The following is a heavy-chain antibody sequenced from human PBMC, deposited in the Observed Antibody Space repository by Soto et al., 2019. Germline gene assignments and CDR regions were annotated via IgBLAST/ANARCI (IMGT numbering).Heavy chain of an antibody. CDR3: ARSQGSSTSLEIYYYYYYGMDV. CDR1: GGTFSSYA. J-gene: IGHJ6*02. Sequence: QVQLVQSGAEVKKPGSSVKVSCKASGGTFSSYAISWVRQAPGQGLEWMGGIIPISETTNYAQKFQGRVTITADESKSTAYRELSSLRSEDTAVYYWARSQGSSTSLEIYYYYYYGMDVWGQGTTVTVSS. V-gene: IGHV1-69*01. CDR2: IIPISETT. D-gene: IGHD2-2*01.